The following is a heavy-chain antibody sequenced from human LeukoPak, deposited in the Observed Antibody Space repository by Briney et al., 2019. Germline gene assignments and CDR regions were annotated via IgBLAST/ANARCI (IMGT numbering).Heavy chain of an antibody. J-gene: IGHJ6*02. CDR1: GDSISSYY. CDR2: IYYSGST. Sequence: SETLSLTCTVSGDSISSYYWSWIRQPPGKGLKWIGYIYYSGSTNYNPSLKRRVTISVDTSKNQLSLKLSSVTAADTAVYYCARAYGDYGYYYGMDVWGQGTTVTVSS. V-gene: IGHV4-59*01. D-gene: IGHD4-17*01. CDR3: ARAYGDYGYYYGMDV.